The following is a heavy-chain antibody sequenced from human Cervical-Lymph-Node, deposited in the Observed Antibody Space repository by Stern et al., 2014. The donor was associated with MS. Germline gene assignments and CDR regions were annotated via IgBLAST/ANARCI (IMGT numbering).Heavy chain of an antibody. J-gene: IGHJ5*02. CDR3: ARGTGDNWFDP. V-gene: IGHV1-69*06. CDR2: IIRPVGTA. Sequence: VQLVQSGADVKKPGSAVRVSCKASGGVSWLRQAPGQGLEYMGGIIRPVGTAHYAQRFQGRLTINAETSRHTTYLELRSLGSDDTAVYYCARGTGDNWFDPWGQGTLVSVSS. D-gene: IGHD3-10*01. CDR1: GGV.